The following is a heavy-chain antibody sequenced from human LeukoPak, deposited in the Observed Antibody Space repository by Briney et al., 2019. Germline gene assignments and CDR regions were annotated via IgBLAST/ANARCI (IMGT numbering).Heavy chain of an antibody. Sequence: GGSLRLSCAASGFTFSNYAMSWVRQAPGKGLEWVSAISGSGGTTYYADSVKGRFTISRDNSKNTLYLQMNSLRAEDTAIYYCAKGGVRPVTTGDYWGQGTLVTVSS. CDR2: ISGSGGTT. D-gene: IGHD4-17*01. V-gene: IGHV3-23*01. J-gene: IGHJ4*02. CDR1: GFTFSNYA. CDR3: AKGGVRPVTTGDY.